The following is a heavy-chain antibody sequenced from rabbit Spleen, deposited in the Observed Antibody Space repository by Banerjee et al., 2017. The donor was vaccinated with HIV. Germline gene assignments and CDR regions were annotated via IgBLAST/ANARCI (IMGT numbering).Heavy chain of an antibody. CDR1: GFSFSAGYY. V-gene: IGHV1S45*01. D-gene: IGHD6-1*01. Sequence: QEQLVESGGGLVKPGASLTLTCKASGFSFSAGYYACWVRQAPGKGLEWISCIAGSSSGFTFSATWAKGRFTCSKTSSTTVDLQMTSLTVADTATYFCARHSNAHANYALGAFDPWGQGTLVTVS. J-gene: IGHJ2*01. CDR3: ARHSNAHANYALGAFDP. CDR2: IAGSSSGFT.